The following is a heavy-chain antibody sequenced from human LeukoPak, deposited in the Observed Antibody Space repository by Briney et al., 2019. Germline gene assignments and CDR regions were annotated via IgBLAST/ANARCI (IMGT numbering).Heavy chain of an antibody. CDR1: GVSISSGTW. V-gene: IGHV4-4*02. D-gene: IGHD2-15*01. CDR3: ASPSGASTW. CDR2: IFHSGST. J-gene: IGHJ4*02. Sequence: SEPLSLTCAVSGVSISSGTWWSWVRQPPGKGLEWIGEIFHSGSTHSSPSLKSRVTISMDKSKNQFSLKLTSMTAADTAVYYCASPSGASTWWGQGTLVTVSS.